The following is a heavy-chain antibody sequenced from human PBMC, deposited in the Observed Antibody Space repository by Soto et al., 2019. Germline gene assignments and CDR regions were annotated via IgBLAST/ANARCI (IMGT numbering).Heavy chain of an antibody. Sequence: SETLSLTCSVSGGTINSGDYFWSWIRQPPGKGLEWIGSIFYTGSTYYSPSLKSRASMSMDTSKNLFSQRLRSLTAADTAVYFCARVKATLYRHYYFDYWGQGTPVTVSS. CDR2: IFYTGST. V-gene: IGHV4-30-4*01. CDR3: ARVKATLYRHYYFDY. J-gene: IGHJ4*02. CDR1: GGTINSGDYF. D-gene: IGHD5-12*01.